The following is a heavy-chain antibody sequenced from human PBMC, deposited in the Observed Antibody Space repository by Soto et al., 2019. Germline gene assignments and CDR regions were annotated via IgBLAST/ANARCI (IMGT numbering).Heavy chain of an antibody. CDR3: AKEGGPLYCSGGSCSLDY. CDR2: IKQDGSEK. V-gene: IGHV3-7*03. Sequence: GGSLRLSCAASGFTFSSYWMSWVRQAPGKGLEWVANIKQDGSEKYYVDSVKGRFTISRDNAKNSLYLQMNSLRAEDTALYYCAKEGGPLYCSGGSCSLDYWGEGTLVTVSS. D-gene: IGHD2-15*01. J-gene: IGHJ4*02. CDR1: GFTFSSYW.